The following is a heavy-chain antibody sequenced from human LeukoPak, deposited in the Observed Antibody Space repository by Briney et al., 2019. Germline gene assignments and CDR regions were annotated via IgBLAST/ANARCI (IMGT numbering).Heavy chain of an antibody. CDR2: LSGSGVTT. CDR3: AGTPDAFDI. Sequence: GGSVRLSCAASGFAFRGYAISYVRQAPGKGLEWVSSLSGSGVTTYYADSVKGRFTISRDNSKNTLYLQINSLRAEDTAVYYCAGTPDAFDIWGPGTVVTVSS. J-gene: IGHJ3*02. CDR1: GFAFRGYA. D-gene: IGHD2-15*01. V-gene: IGHV3-23*01.